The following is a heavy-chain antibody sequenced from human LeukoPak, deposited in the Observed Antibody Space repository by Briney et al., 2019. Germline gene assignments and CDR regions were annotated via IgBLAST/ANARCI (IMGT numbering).Heavy chain of an antibody. V-gene: IGHV3-30*18. CDR2: ISYDGNIK. CDR3: AKTGSSTYYDS. CDR1: GFTFSGYG. D-gene: IGHD3-10*01. Sequence: GGSLRLSCAASGFTFSGYGMHSVRQAPGKGLEWVAVISYDGNIKYFADSVKGRFTISRDNSENTLYLQMSSLRAEDTAVYYCAKTGSSTYYDSWGQGTLVTVSS. J-gene: IGHJ5*01.